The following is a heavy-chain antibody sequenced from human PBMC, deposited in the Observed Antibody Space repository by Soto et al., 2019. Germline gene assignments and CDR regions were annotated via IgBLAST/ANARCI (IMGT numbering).Heavy chain of an antibody. V-gene: IGHV3-11*01. CDR1: GFTFGDYS. CDR3: ARDLRFVDLYYYFDA. Sequence: GGSLRLSCETSGFTFGDYSMRWIRQAPGKGLEWVSLISSTGTTIYYADSVKGRFTISWDNARNTLFLKMNNLRSEDTAVYYCARDLRFVDLYYYFDAWGQGSLVTVYS. CDR2: ISSTGTTI. J-gene: IGHJ4*02. D-gene: IGHD3-10*01.